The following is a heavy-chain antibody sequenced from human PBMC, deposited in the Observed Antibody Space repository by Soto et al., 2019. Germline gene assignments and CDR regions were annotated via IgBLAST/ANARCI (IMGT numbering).Heavy chain of an antibody. V-gene: IGHV1-69*01. CDR2: IIPIFGTA. Sequence: QVQLVQSGAEVKKPGSSVKVSCKASGGTFSSYAISWVRQAPGQGLEWMGGIIPIFGTANYAQKLQGRVTITADESTSTAYMELSSLRSEDTAVYYCARDSPYDYVWGSYRPNGYFDYWGQGTLVTVSS. J-gene: IGHJ4*02. CDR3: ARDSPYDYVWGSYRPNGYFDY. D-gene: IGHD3-16*02. CDR1: GGTFSSYA.